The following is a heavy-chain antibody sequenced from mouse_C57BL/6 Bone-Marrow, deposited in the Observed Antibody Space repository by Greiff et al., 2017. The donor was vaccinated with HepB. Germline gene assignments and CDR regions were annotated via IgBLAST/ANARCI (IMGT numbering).Heavy chain of an antibody. Sequence: VQLQQSGAELVRPGASVKLSCTASGFNIKDDYMHWVKQRPEQGLEWIGWIDPENGDTEYASKFQGKATITADTSSNTAYLQLSSLTSEDTAVYYYTMRDYFDYWGQGNTLTVTS. J-gene: IGHJ2*01. CDR3: TMRDYFDY. CDR1: GFNIKDDY. CDR2: IDPENGDT. V-gene: IGHV14-4*01.